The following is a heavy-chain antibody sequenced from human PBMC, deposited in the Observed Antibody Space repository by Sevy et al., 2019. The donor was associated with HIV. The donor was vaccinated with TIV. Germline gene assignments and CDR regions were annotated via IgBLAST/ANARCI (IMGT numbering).Heavy chain of an antibody. D-gene: IGHD2-21*01. V-gene: IGHV4-4*07. Sequence: ETLSLTCSVSGGSMSSYSWSWIRQPAGKGLEWIGRIYSSGTTNYNPSLKSRVTMSVDTSKNQLSLKVQSVTAADTAVFYCARDEGDGNSYFDVWGQGTLVTVSS. CDR1: GGSMSSYS. CDR2: IYSSGTT. CDR3: ARDEGDGNSYFDV. J-gene: IGHJ4*02.